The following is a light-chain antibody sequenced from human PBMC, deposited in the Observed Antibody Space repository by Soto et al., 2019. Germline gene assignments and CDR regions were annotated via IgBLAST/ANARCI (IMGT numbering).Light chain of an antibody. V-gene: IGLV2-8*01. Sequence: QSALTQPPSASGSPGQSVTISCTGTSSDVGASEYVSWHQQHPGKAPKLMIYQVSKRPSGVPDRFSGSRSGNTASLTVSGLQAEDEADYYCTSYTSSYIFVLGGGTKVTVL. CDR1: SSDVGASEY. J-gene: IGLJ1*01. CDR3: TSYTSSYIFV. CDR2: QVS.